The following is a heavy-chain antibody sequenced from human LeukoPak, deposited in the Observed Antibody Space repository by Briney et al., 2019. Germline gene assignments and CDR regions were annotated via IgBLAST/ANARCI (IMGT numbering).Heavy chain of an antibody. D-gene: IGHD2-2*01. Sequence: PGGSLRLSCAASGFTFDDYGMSWVRHAPGKGLEWVSGINWNGGSTGYADSVKGRFTISRDNAKNSLYLQMNSLRAEDTALYYCARLGYCSSTSCYDDWGQGTLVTVSS. V-gene: IGHV3-20*04. CDR1: GFTFDDYG. CDR2: INWNGGST. J-gene: IGHJ4*02. CDR3: ARLGYCSSTSCYDD.